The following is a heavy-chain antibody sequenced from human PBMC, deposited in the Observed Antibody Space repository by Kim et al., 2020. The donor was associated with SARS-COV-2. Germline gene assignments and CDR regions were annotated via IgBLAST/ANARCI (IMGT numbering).Heavy chain of an antibody. CDR2: ISGSGGST. D-gene: IGHD3-16*01. V-gene: IGHV3-23*01. CDR1: GFTFSSYA. Sequence: GGSLRLSCAASGFTFSSYAMSWVRQAPGKGLEWVSAISGSGGSTYYADSVKGRFTISRDNSKNTLYLQMNSLRAEDTAVYYCAKRKAAELGYDYGRAFDYWGQGTLVTVSS. J-gene: IGHJ4*02. CDR3: AKRKAAELGYDYGRAFDY.